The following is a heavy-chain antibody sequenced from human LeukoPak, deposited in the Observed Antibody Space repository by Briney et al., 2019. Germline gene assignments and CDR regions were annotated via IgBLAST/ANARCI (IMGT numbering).Heavy chain of an antibody. CDR2: IYYSGST. CDR3: ARDYYDSSGPTIYFDY. CDR1: XYX. D-gene: IGHD3-22*01. J-gene: IGHJ4*02. Sequence: XYXWXWIRQPPGRGLEWIGSIYYSGSTYYNPSLKSRVTISVDTSKNQFSLKLSSVTAADTAVYYCARDYYDSSGPTIYFDYWGQGTLVTVSS. V-gene: IGHV4-39*02.